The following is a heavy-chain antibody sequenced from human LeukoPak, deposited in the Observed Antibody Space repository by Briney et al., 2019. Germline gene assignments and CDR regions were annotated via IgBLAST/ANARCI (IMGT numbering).Heavy chain of an antibody. CDR1: GFTFSSYG. CDR2: ISYDGSNK. J-gene: IGHJ4*02. V-gene: IGHV3-30*18. D-gene: IGHD3-9*01. CDR3: AKGVLRYFDWLSANWVDYYFDY. Sequence: GGSLRLSCAASGFTFSSYGMHWVRQAPGKGLEWVAVISYDGSNKYYADSVKGRFTISRDNSKNTLYLQMNSLRAEDTAVYYCAKGVLRYFDWLSANWVDYYFDYWGQGTLVTVSS.